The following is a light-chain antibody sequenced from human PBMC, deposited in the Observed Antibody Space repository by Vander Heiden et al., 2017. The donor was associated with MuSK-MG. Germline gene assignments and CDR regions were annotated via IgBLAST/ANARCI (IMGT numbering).Light chain of an antibody. CDR2: DVS. CDR1: SSDVGGYNY. Sequence: QSALTQPPSASGSPGQSVTISCTGTSSDVGGYNYVSWYQQHPGKAPKLMILDVSKRPSGVPDRFSGSTSGNTASPTASGLQAEDEADDYCCSSADSNNPHCVFGGGTKLTVL. J-gene: IGLJ3*02. CDR3: CSSADSNNPHCV. V-gene: IGLV2-8*01.